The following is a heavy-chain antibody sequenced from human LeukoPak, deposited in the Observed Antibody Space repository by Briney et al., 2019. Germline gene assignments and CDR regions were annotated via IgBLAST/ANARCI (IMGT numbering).Heavy chain of an antibody. J-gene: IGHJ4*02. CDR1: GFTFSNSA. CDR3: ARQGALGQLWYRHTSYYFDY. CDR2: IKQDGSEK. V-gene: IGHV3-7*01. D-gene: IGHD5-18*01. Sequence: GGSLRLSCAASGFTFSNSAMNWVRQAPGKGLEWVANIKQDGSEKYYVDSVKGRFTISRDNAKNSLYLQMNSLRAEDTAVYYCARQGALGQLWYRHTSYYFDYWGQGTLVTVSS.